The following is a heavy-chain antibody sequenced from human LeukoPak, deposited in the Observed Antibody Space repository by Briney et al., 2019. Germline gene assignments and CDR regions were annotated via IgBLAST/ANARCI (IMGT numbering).Heavy chain of an antibody. Sequence: GRFLRLSCAASGFTFSSYGMHWVRQAPGKGLEWVAVISYDGSNKYYADSVKGRFTISRDNSKNTLYLQMNSLRAEDTAVYYCAKDLSRFYYYYGMDVWGQGTTVTVSS. J-gene: IGHJ6*02. CDR3: AKDLSRFYYYYGMDV. V-gene: IGHV3-30*18. CDR1: GFTFSSYG. CDR2: ISYDGSNK.